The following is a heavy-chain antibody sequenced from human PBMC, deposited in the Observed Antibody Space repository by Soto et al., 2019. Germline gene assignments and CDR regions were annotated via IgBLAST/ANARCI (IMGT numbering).Heavy chain of an antibody. CDR2: IYHSGNT. J-gene: IGHJ4*02. CDR3: AREVRDSCGSFSDY. Sequence: QTPRKGLEWIGSIYHSGNTYYNPSLKSRATVSLDRSNNQFSLKLTSVTAADTAFYYCAREVRDSCGSFSDYWGQGTLVTVSS. V-gene: IGHV4-38-2*02. D-gene: IGHD6-25*01.